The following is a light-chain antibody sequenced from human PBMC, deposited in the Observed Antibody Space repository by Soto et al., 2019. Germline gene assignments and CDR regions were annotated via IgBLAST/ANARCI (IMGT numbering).Light chain of an antibody. Sequence: DLQMTQSPSYVSASVGDRVTITCRASQGINNWLAWYQQKPGKAPKLLISAASSLQSGVPSRFSGSGSGTDFTLTIRSLQPEDFATYYCQQANTFPWTFGQGTKVEIK. CDR1: QGINNW. V-gene: IGKV1-12*01. J-gene: IGKJ1*01. CDR2: AAS. CDR3: QQANTFPWT.